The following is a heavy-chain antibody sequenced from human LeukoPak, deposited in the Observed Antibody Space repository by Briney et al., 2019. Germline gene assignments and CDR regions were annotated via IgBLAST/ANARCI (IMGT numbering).Heavy chain of an antibody. D-gene: IGHD3-22*01. V-gene: IGHV3-9*01. Sequence: PGGSLRLSCAASGFTFDDYAMHWVRQAPGKGLEWVSGISWNSGSIGYADSVKGRFTISRDNAKNSLYLQMNSLRAEDTALYYCAKDLVAYYDSSGYLDYWGQGTLVTVSS. CDR1: GFTFDDYA. CDR3: AKDLVAYYDSSGYLDY. CDR2: ISWNSGSI. J-gene: IGHJ4*02.